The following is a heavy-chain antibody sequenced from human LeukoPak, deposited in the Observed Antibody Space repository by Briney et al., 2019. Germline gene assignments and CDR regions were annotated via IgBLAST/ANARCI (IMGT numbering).Heavy chain of an antibody. CDR1: GSTFSSYG. CDR3: ARTVSIGTNYRDYGMDV. D-gene: IGHD1-7*01. J-gene: IGHJ6*02. V-gene: IGHV3-33*01. Sequence: GRSLRLSCEASGSTFSSYGMHWVRQAPGKGLQWVALIWYDGSNRYHAEYVEGRFTVSRDNSKNTLYLQMNTLRVEDTAVYFCARTVSIGTNYRDYGMDVWGQGTTVTVSS. CDR2: IWYDGSNR.